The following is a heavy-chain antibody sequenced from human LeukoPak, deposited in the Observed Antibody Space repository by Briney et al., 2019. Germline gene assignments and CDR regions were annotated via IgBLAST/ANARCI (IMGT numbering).Heavy chain of an antibody. Sequence: GGSLRLSCAASGFTFSSYSMNWVRQAPGKGLEWVSSISSSSGYIYYADSVKGRFTISRDNAKNSLYLQMNSLRAEDTAVYYCARDPYCGGDCYSAHDYWGQGTLVTVSS. J-gene: IGHJ4*02. CDR3: ARDPYCGGDCYSAHDY. D-gene: IGHD2-21*01. CDR1: GFTFSSYS. V-gene: IGHV3-21*01. CDR2: ISSSSGYI.